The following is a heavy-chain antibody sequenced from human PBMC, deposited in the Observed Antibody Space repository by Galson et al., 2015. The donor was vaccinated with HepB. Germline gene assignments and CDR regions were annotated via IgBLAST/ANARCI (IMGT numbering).Heavy chain of an antibody. CDR2: IIPIFGTA. CDR1: GGTFSSYA. V-gene: IGHV1-69*13. D-gene: IGHD6-19*01. J-gene: IGHJ4*02. CDR3: ASIAVAGMPFDY. Sequence: SVKVSCKASGGTFSSYAISWVRQAPGQGLEWMGGIIPIFGTANYAQKFQGRVTITADESTSTAYMELSSLRSEDTAVYYCASIAVAGMPFDYWGQGTLVTVSS.